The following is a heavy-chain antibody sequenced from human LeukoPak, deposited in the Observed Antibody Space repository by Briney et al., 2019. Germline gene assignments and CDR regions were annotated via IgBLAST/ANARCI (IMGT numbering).Heavy chain of an antibody. CDR1: GGSISSYY. CDR2: SYYSGST. J-gene: IGHJ5*02. CDR3: ARCDYDFWSGYPNWFDP. Sequence: SETLSLTCTVSGGSISSYYWSWIRQPPGKGLEWIGYSYYSGSTNYNPSLKSRVTISVDTSKNQFSLKLSSVTAADTAVYYCARCDYDFWSGYPNWFDPWGQGTLVTVSS. D-gene: IGHD3-3*01. V-gene: IGHV4-59*01.